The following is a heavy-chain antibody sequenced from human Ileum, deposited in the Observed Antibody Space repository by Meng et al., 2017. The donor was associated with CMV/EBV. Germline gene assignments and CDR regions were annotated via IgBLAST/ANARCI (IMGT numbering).Heavy chain of an antibody. CDR2: ISASGNIT. Sequence: AACGCSISNYAMDWVRQAPGKGREWVSVISASGNITFYAESVKGRFTIGRDISKNTVYLQMNSLRAEDTAVYYCAKAPTSRYFFDYWGQGSLVTVSS. D-gene: IGHD5-24*01. CDR3: AKAPTSRYFFDY. V-gene: IGHV3-23*01. CDR1: GCSISNYA. J-gene: IGHJ4*02.